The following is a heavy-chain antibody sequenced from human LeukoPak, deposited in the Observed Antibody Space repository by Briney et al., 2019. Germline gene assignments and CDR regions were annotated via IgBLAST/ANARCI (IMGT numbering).Heavy chain of an antibody. Sequence: GGSLRLSCVASGFTFSSYAMHWVRQAPGKGLEYVSAISSNGGSTYYANSVKGRFTISRDNSKNTLYLQMGSLRAEDMAVYYCARGPEMATTNFDYWGQGTLVTVSS. CDR3: ARGPEMATTNFDY. V-gene: IGHV3-64*01. CDR2: ISSNGGST. J-gene: IGHJ4*02. CDR1: GFTFSSYA. D-gene: IGHD5-24*01.